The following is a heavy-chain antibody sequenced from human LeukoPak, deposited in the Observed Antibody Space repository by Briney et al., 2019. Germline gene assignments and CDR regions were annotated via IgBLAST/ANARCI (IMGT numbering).Heavy chain of an antibody. J-gene: IGHJ3*01. D-gene: IGHD3-9*01. V-gene: IGHV1-2*02. CDR2: INPKSGGT. CDR1: GYTFTGYY. CDR3: ASPFDFNV. Sequence: GASVKVSCEASGYTFTGYYMHWVRQAPGQGLEWMGWINPKSGGTSYAKNFQGRVTMTSDTSINTAYMELSRLRSDDTAVYYCASPFDFNVWGQGTMVTVSS.